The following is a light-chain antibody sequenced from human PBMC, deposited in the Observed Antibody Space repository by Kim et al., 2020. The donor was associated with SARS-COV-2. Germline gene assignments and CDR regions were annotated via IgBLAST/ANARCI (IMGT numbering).Light chain of an antibody. CDR2: GAS. CDR3: QQYGSSPRT. Sequence: SPAERATLSCGASQSVGSSYLAWYQQKPGQAPRLLIYGASSRATGIPDRFSGSGSGTDFTLTISRLEPEDFAVYYCQQYGSSPRTFGQGTKVDIK. CDR1: QSVGSSY. J-gene: IGKJ1*01. V-gene: IGKV3-20*01.